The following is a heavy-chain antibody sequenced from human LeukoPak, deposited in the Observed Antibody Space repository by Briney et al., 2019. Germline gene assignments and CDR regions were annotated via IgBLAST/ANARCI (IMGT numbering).Heavy chain of an antibody. J-gene: IGHJ3*02. CDR3: ARERAITMIVGGAFDI. CDR2: FSSGGST. D-gene: IGHD3-22*01. CDR1: GFTVSSNY. Sequence: GGSLRLSCAACGFTVSSNYMSWVRQAPGKGREGVSVFSSGGSTYYADSVKGRLTISRDNSKNTLYLQMNSLRAEDTAVYYCARERAITMIVGGAFDIWGQGTMVTVSS. V-gene: IGHV3-66*02.